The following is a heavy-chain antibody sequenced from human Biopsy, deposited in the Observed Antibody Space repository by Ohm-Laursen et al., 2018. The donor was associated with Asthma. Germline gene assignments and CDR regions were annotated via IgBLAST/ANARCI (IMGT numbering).Heavy chain of an antibody. D-gene: IGHD3-22*01. J-gene: IGHJ4*02. Sequence: LRLSCAASGFAVSRDHMFWVRQAPGKGLEWVSVIYGGGTSHTADSVRGRFTISRDYSKNTLYLQMHSLRAEDTAVYYCARGDSSNWSHYYFDYWGQGTLVTVSS. V-gene: IGHV3-53*01. CDR2: IYGGGTS. CDR3: ARGDSSNWSHYYFDY. CDR1: GFAVSRDH.